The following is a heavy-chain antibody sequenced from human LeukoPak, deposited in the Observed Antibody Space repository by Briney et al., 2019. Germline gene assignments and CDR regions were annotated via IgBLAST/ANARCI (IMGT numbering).Heavy chain of an antibody. D-gene: IGHD3-10*01. V-gene: IGHV3-7*01. CDR1: GFTFADYA. Sequence: GGSLRLSCTASGFTFADYAMSWVRQAPGKGLEWVANIKQDGSEKYYVDSVKGRFTISRDNAKNSLYLQMNSLRAEDTAVYYCARGLLWSFDYWGQGTLVTVSS. CDR3: ARGLLWSFDY. J-gene: IGHJ4*02. CDR2: IKQDGSEK.